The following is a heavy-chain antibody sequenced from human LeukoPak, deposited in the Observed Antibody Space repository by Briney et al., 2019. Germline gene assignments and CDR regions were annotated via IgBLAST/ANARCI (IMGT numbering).Heavy chain of an antibody. J-gene: IGHJ4*02. CDR1: GFSFSSYE. V-gene: IGHV3-23*01. CDR3: ADHYYGSGTNVFDI. Sequence: PGGSLRLSCSDSGFSFSSYEMNWVRQAPGKGLEWVSTVSGSGGSTNYADSVKGRFTISRDNSKNTLYLQMNSLRAEDTALYYCADHYYGSGTNVFDIWGQGTLVTVSS. CDR2: VSGSGGST. D-gene: IGHD3-10*01.